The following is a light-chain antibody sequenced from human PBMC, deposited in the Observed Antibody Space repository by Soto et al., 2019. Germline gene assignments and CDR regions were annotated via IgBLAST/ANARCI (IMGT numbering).Light chain of an antibody. CDR2: DVS. Sequence: QSALTQPASVSGSPGQSITISCTGTSSDVGGYNYVSWYQQHPGKAPKLMIYDVSNRPSGVSNRFSGSKSGNTASLTISGRQAEDEDDYYCSSYTSSSTLDVVFGGGTKLTV. V-gene: IGLV2-14*01. J-gene: IGLJ2*01. CDR3: SSYTSSSTLDVV. CDR1: SSDVGGYNY.